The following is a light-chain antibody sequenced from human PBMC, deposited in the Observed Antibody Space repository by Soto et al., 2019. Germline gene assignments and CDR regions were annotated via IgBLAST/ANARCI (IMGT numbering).Light chain of an antibody. J-gene: IGKJ2*01. Sequence: EIVMTQSPATLSVSPGERVTLSCRASQSVGSYLAWYQQKPGQAPKLLIYGASTRATGIPARFSGSGSGTDFTLTISSLHSEDFAVYSCQQSNNWPAYTFGQGTKLEIK. CDR3: QQSNNWPAYT. CDR1: QSVGSY. V-gene: IGKV3-15*01. CDR2: GAS.